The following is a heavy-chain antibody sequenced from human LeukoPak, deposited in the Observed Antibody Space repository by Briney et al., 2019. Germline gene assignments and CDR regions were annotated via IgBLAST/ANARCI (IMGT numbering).Heavy chain of an antibody. CDR3: AKTTGPYCSGGSCYNDY. V-gene: IGHV3-9*01. J-gene: IGHJ4*02. D-gene: IGHD2-15*01. CDR1: GFTVSSNY. Sequence: GGSLRLSCAASGFTVSSNYMSWVRQAPGKGLEWVSGISWNSGSIGYADSVKGRFTISRDNAKNSLYLQMNSLRAEDTTLYYCAKTTGPYCSGGSCYNDYWGQGTLVTVSS. CDR2: ISWNSGSI.